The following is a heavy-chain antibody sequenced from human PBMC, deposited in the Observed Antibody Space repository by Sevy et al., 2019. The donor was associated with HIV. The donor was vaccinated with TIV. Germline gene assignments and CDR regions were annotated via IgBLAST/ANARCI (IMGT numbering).Heavy chain of an antibody. CDR2: IVVGSGNT. J-gene: IGHJ4*02. CDR3: AARGVITQRNRNYYDSSGSDY. V-gene: IGHV1-58*01. CDR1: GFTFTSSA. D-gene: IGHD3-22*01. Sequence: ASVKVSCKASGFTFTSSAVQWVRQARGQRLEWKGWIVVGSGNTNDAQKFQERVTITRDMSTSTAYMELSSLRSEDTAVYYCAARGVITQRNRNYYDSSGSDYWGQGTLVTVSS.